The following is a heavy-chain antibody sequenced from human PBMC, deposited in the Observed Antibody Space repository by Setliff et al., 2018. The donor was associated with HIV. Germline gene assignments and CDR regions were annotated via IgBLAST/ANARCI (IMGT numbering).Heavy chain of an antibody. Sequence: KPSETLSLTCAVYGGPFSGYYWSWIRQPPGKALEWVGEVNYSGSTNYNPSLKSRLTISVDTFHNQVSLKLSSVTAADTAVYYCARCATDYYDSTSYYYVFDYWGQGTLVTVSS. CDR3: ARCATDYYDSTSYYYVFDY. CDR2: VNYSGST. D-gene: IGHD3-22*01. V-gene: IGHV4-34*01. CDR1: GGPFSGYY. J-gene: IGHJ4*02.